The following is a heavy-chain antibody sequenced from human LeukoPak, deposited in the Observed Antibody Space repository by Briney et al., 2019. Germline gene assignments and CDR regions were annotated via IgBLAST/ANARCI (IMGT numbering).Heavy chain of an antibody. V-gene: IGHV3-23*01. D-gene: IGHD1-14*01. Sequence: GGSLRLSCAASGFTFSSYGMSWVRQAPGKGLEWVSAIGGSGGSTYYADSVKGRFTISRDNSKNTLYLQMNSLRAEDTAVYYCAKDRPPTTSRVDAFDIWGQGTMVTVSS. CDR3: AKDRPPTTSRVDAFDI. J-gene: IGHJ3*02. CDR1: GFTFSSYG. CDR2: IGGSGGST.